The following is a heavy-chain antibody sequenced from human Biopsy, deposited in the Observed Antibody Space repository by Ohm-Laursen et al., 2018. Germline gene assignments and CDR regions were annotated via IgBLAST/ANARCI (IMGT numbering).Heavy chain of an antibody. CDR3: ARDALGGGSYRFFY. Sequence: ASVKVSCKAPGGTFNSYGIIWVRQAPGQGLEWMGRIIPILRTTAYAQTFQGRVTITADESTSTAYMELSSLRSDDTAVYYCARDALGGGSYRFFYWGQGSLVTVSS. CDR2: IIPILRTT. D-gene: IGHD1-26*01. CDR1: GGTFNSYG. J-gene: IGHJ4*02. V-gene: IGHV1-69*11.